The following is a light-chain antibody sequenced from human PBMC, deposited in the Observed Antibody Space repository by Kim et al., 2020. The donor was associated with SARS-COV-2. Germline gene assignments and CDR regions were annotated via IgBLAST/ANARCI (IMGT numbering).Light chain of an antibody. V-gene: IGLV6-57*04. CDR1: GGSIATNY. CDR3: QSYDATIRV. J-gene: IGLJ3*02. CDR2: EEH. Sequence: NFMLTQPHSVSESPGKTVTISCTRTGGSIATNYVHWYQLRPGSAPTIVIYEEHQRPSGVPERFSGSIDPSSNSASLTISGLETEDEADYYCQSYDATIRVVGGGTKVTVL.